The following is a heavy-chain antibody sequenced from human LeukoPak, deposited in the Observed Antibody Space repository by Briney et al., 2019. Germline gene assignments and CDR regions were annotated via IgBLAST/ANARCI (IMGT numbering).Heavy chain of an antibody. V-gene: IGHV3-21*04. Sequence: PGGSLRLSCAASGFTFSSYSMNWVRQAPGKGLEWVSSISSSSSYIYYADSVKGRFTISRDNSKNTLYLQMNSLRAEDTAVYYCARDVGSKWFGELNDAFDIWGQGTMVTVSS. CDR1: GFTFSSYS. D-gene: IGHD3-10*01. CDR3: ARDVGSKWFGELNDAFDI. CDR2: ISSSSSYI. J-gene: IGHJ3*02.